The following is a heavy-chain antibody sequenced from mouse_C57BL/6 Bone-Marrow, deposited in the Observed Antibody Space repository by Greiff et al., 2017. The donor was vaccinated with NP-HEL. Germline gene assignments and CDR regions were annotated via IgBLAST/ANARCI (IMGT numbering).Heavy chain of an antibody. J-gene: IGHJ2*01. CDR2: ISGGGGST. CDR1: GFTFSSYS. Sequence: DVQLLQSGGGFVKPGGSLKLSCAASGFTFSSYSMSWVRQTPGQGLEWVATISGGGGSTYYPDSVKGRFTISRDNAKNTLYLQMSSLRSENTALYYCARKYYFDYWGQGTTLTVSS. V-gene: IGHV5-9*01. CDR3: ARKYYFDY.